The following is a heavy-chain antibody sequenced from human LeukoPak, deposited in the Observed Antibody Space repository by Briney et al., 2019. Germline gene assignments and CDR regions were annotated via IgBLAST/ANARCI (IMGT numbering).Heavy chain of an antibody. CDR2: IYYSGST. D-gene: IGHD3-10*01. J-gene: IGHJ5*02. CDR3: ARVGLLWFGDP. V-gene: IGHV4-39*01. CDR1: GGSISSSTYY. Sequence: KPSETLSLTCTVSGGSISSSTYYWGWIRQPPGKGLEWIGSIYYSGSTYYNPSLKSRVTISVDTSKNQFSLKLSSVAAADTAVYYCARVGLLWFGDPWGQGTLVTVSS.